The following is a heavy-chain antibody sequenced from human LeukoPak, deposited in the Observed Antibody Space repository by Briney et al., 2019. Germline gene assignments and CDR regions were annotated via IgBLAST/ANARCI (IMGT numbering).Heavy chain of an antibody. V-gene: IGHV3-9*01. CDR2: ISWNSGSI. CDR1: GFTFDDYA. D-gene: IGHD3-3*01. Sequence: GGSLRLSCAASGFTFDDYAMHWVRQAPGKGLEWVSGISWNSGSIGYADSVKGRFTISRDNAKNSLDLQVNSLRAEDTALYYCAKDMRKTYYDFWSGLFDYWGQGTLVTVSS. J-gene: IGHJ4*02. CDR3: AKDMRKTYYDFWSGLFDY.